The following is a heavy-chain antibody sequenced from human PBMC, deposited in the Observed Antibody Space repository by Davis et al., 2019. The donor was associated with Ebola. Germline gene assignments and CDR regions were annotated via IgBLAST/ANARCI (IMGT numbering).Heavy chain of an antibody. Sequence: ASVKVSCKASGYTFTSHAIHWVRQAPGQRLEWMGWINTGNGNTIYSQKFQGRATITRDTSASTAYMELSGLTSEDTAFYYCARLQAVPGYYGMDVWGQGTTVTVSS. J-gene: IGHJ6*02. V-gene: IGHV1-3*04. CDR3: ARLQAVPGYYGMDV. CDR2: INTGNGNT. D-gene: IGHD6-19*01. CDR1: GYTFTSHA.